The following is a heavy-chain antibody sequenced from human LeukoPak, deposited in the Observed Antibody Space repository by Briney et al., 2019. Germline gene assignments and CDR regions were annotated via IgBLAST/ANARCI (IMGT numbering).Heavy chain of an antibody. CDR2: ISAYNGNT. D-gene: IGHD6-6*01. Sequence: ASVKVSCKASGYTFTGYYMHWVRQAPGQGLEWMGWISAYNGNTNYAQKLQGRVTMTTDTSTSTAYMELRSLRSDDTAVYYCARDQRSLPQLGAFDIWGQGTMVTVSS. CDR1: GYTFTGYY. V-gene: IGHV1-18*04. CDR3: ARDQRSLPQLGAFDI. J-gene: IGHJ3*02.